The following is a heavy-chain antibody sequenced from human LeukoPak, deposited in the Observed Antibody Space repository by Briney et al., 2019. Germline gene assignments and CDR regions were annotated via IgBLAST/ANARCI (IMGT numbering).Heavy chain of an antibody. CDR3: ARRAGEYSHPYDY. J-gene: IGHJ4*02. D-gene: IGHD2-15*01. Sequence: GGSLRLSCTVSGFTVSSNSWSWVRQAPGKGLEWVSFNYSGGNTHYSDSVKGRFTLSRDNSKNTLYLQMNSLRAEDTAIYYCARRAGEYSHPYDYWGQGTLVTVSS. CDR2: NYSGGNT. CDR1: GFTVSSNS. V-gene: IGHV3-53*01.